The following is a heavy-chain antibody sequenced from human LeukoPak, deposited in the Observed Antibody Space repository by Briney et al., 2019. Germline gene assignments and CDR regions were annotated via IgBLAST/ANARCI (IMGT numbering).Heavy chain of an antibody. CDR1: GFTFSSYA. CDR2: ISSSGSTI. V-gene: IGHV3-48*03. J-gene: IGHJ4*02. D-gene: IGHD3-22*01. Sequence: GGSLRLSCAASGFTFSSYAMNWVRQAPGKGLEWVSYISSSGSTIYYADSVKGRFTISRDNAKNSLYLQMNSLRAEDTAVYYCARAHYYDSSGFDYWGQGTLVTVSS. CDR3: ARAHYYDSSGFDY.